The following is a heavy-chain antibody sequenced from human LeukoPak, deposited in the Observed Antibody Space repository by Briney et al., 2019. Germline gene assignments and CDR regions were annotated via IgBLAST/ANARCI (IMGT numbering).Heavy chain of an antibody. V-gene: IGHV4-31*03. Sequence: SQTLSLTCTVSGVSISSGGYYWSWIRQHPGKGLEWIGYIYYSGSTYYNPSLKSRVTISVDTSKNQFSLKLSSVTAADTAVYYCARVSSGYKSRYFDYWGQETLVTVSS. J-gene: IGHJ4*02. CDR3: ARVSSGYKSRYFDY. D-gene: IGHD3-22*01. CDR2: IYYSGST. CDR1: GVSISSGGYY.